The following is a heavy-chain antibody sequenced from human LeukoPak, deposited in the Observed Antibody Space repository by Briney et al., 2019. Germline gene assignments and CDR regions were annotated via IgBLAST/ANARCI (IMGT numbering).Heavy chain of an antibody. CDR3: ASTRAMDLLTDYYGMDV. V-gene: IGHV1-69*13. Sequence: GASVKVSCKASGGTFSSYAISWVRQAPGQGLEWMGGIIPIFGTANYAQKFQGRVTIIADESTSTAYMELSSLRSEDTAVYYCASTRAMDLLTDYYGMDVWGQGTTVTVSS. CDR1: GGTFSSYA. J-gene: IGHJ6*02. D-gene: IGHD5-18*01. CDR2: IIPIFGTA.